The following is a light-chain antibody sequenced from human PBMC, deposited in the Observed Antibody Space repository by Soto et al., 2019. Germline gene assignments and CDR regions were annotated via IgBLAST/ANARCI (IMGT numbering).Light chain of an antibody. CDR3: QQRSNWPPIT. J-gene: IGKJ5*01. V-gene: IGKV3-11*01. CDR2: DAS. CDR1: QSVSSY. Sequence: EIVLTQSPATLSLSPGERSPLSSSASQSVSSYLAWYQQKPGQAPRLLIYDASNRATGIPARFSGSGSGTDCTLTISSLEPEDFAVYYRQQRSNWPPITFGQGTRLEIK.